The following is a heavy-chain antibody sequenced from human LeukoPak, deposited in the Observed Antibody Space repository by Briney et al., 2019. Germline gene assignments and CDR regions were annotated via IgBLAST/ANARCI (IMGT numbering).Heavy chain of an antibody. CDR3: ARDSGWELRHFFSDE. CDR1: GYTFTSYS. Sequence: GASVKVSCKASGYTFTSYSVSWVRRAPGQGLEWMGWISPSNGDTSYAQKVQDRVTMTTDTSTTTVYMELRSLTSDDTAIYYCARDSGWELRHFFSDEWGQGTLVTVSS. J-gene: IGHJ4*02. V-gene: IGHV1-18*04. CDR2: ISPSNGDT. D-gene: IGHD1-26*01.